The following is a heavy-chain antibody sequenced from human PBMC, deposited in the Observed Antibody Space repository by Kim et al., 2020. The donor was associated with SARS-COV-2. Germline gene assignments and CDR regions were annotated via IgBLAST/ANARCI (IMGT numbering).Heavy chain of an antibody. CDR2: NYYSGIT. V-gene: IGHV4-39*01. J-gene: IGHJ4*02. CDR3: ARGMWGYFDY. D-gene: IGHD1-26*01. CDR1: GGSINSNSYY. Sequence: SETLSLTCTVSGGSINSNSYYWGWIRQPPGKELDGIRSNYYSGITYYNPSLKSRVTISVDTSKNQFSLKLSSVTAADTAVYYCARGMWGYFDYWGQGTLVTVSS.